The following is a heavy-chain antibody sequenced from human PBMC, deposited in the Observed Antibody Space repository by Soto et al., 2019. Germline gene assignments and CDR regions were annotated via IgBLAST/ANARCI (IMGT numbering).Heavy chain of an antibody. CDR2: ISGSGGKT. CDR1: GFTFSTTA. Sequence: GGSLRLSCTASGFTFSTTAMSWVRQAPGKGLEWVSTISGSGGKTNYADSVRGRFTIYRDNSKNTLYLQMNTLRVEDTAVYYCAKGSFWGQGTLVTVS. CDR3: AKGSF. V-gene: IGHV3-23*01. J-gene: IGHJ4*02.